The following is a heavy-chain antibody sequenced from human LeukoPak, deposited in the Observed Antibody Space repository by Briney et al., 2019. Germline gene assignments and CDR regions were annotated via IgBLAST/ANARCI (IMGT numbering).Heavy chain of an antibody. J-gene: IGHJ4*02. CDR3: AKDMAAYYYASGNIDY. CDR2: ISWDGGST. Sequence: GGSLRLSCAASGSTFDDYAMHWVRQAPGKGLEWVSLISWDGGSTYYADSVKGRFTISRDNSKNSLYLQMNSLRAEDTALYYCAKDMAAYYYASGNIDYWGQGTLVTVSS. V-gene: IGHV3-43D*03. D-gene: IGHD3-10*01. CDR1: GSTFDDYA.